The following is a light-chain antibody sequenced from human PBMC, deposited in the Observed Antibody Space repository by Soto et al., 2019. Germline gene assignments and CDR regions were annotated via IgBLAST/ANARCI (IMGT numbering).Light chain of an antibody. CDR1: GRNVGSYNL. CDR3: CSYAGSSTWV. J-gene: IGLJ1*01. CDR2: EGS. V-gene: IGLV2-23*01. Sequence: SVLTHLASVSGSLGQSIPISSPETGRNVGSYNLVSWYQQHPGKAPKLMIYEGSKRPSGVSNRFSGSKSGNTASLTISGLQAEDEADYYCCSYAGSSTWVFGTGTKVTVL.